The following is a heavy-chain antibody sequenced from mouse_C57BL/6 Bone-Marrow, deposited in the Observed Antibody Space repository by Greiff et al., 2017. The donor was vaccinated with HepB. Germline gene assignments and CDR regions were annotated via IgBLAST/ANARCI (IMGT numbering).Heavy chain of an antibody. V-gene: IGHV5-17*01. J-gene: IGHJ3*01. CDR2: ISSGSSTI. CDR3: ASDYGSAWFAY. CDR1: GFTFSDYG. Sequence: EVQLVDSGGGLVKPGGSLKLSCAASGFTFSDYGMHWVRQAPEKGLEWVAYISSGSSTIYYADTVKGRFTISRDNAKNTLFLQMTSLRSEDTAMYYCASDYGSAWFAYWGQGTLVTVSA. D-gene: IGHD1-1*01.